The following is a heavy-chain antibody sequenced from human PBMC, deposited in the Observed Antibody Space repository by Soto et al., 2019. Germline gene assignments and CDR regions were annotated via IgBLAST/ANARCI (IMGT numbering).Heavy chain of an antibody. Sequence: GESLKISCKGSGYSFTSYCIGWVRQMPGEGLEWMGIIYPGDSDTRYSPSFQGQVTISADKSISTAYLQWSSLKASDTAMYYCARSGADYYYGMDVWGQGTTVTVSS. J-gene: IGHJ6*02. CDR1: GYSFTSYC. V-gene: IGHV5-51*01. CDR2: IYPGDSDT. CDR3: ARSGADYYYGMDV.